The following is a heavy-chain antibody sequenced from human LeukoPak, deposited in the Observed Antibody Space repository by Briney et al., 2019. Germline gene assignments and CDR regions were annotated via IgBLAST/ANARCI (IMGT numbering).Heavy chain of an antibody. CDR1: GYSVSSAHY. Sequence: KPSETLSLTCAVSGYSVSSAHYWGWIRQPPGEGLEWIGTIYPGGTTYYNPSLGSRITISIDASKNHFSLRLSSVTTAATAVYYCARRIASAMTGFDYWGQGALVAVSS. V-gene: IGHV4-38-2*01. CDR3: ARRIASAMTGFDY. J-gene: IGHJ4*02. CDR2: IYPGGTT. D-gene: IGHD6-13*01.